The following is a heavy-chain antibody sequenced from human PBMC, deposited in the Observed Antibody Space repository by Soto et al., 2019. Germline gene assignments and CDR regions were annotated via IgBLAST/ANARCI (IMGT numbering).Heavy chain of an antibody. CDR2: IWYDGSNK. CDR1: GFTFSSYG. Sequence: GGSLRLSCAASGFTFSSYGMHWVRQAPGKGLEWVAVIWYDGSNKYYADSVKGRFTISRDNSKNTLYLQMNSLRAEDTAVYYCARDQSVGIVVVPAAPMDVWGQGTTVTVS. V-gene: IGHV3-33*01. J-gene: IGHJ6*02. D-gene: IGHD2-2*01. CDR3: ARDQSVGIVVVPAAPMDV.